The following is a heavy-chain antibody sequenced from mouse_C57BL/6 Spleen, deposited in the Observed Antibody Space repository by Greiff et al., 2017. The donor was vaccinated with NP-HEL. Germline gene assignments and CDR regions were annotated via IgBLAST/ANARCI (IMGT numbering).Heavy chain of an antibody. CDR1: GYTFTDYE. CDR2: IDPETGGT. D-gene: IGHD3-2*02. Sequence: QVQLQQSGAELVRPGASVTLSCKASGYTFTDYEMHWVKQTPVHGLEWIGAIDPETGGTAYNQKFKGKAILTADKSSSTAYMELRSLTSEDSAVYYCTREEELRHPAWFAYWGQGTLVTVSA. CDR3: TREEELRHPAWFAY. V-gene: IGHV1-15*01. J-gene: IGHJ3*01.